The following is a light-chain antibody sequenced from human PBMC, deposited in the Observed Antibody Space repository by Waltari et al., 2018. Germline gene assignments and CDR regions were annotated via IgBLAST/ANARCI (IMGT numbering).Light chain of an antibody. J-gene: IGLJ2*01. CDR1: KLGDKF. CDR2: QDN. CDR3: QAWDNYFVV. V-gene: IGLV3-1*01. Sequence: SYELTPPPSVSVSPGQTASINCSGDKLGDKFACWYQQKPGQSPVLVIYQDNMRPSGIPERFSGSNSGNTATLTISGTQTMDEADYYCQAWDNYFVVFGGGTKLTVL.